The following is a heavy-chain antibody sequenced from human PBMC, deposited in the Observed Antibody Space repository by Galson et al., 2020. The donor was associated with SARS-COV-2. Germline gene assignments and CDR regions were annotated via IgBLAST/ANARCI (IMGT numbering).Heavy chain of an antibody. CDR1: GGSISSSSYY. CDR2: IYESGST. CDR3: VQQFDIVATTYFRS. J-gene: IGHJ4*02. V-gene: IGHV4-39*01. Sequence: SETLSLTCSVTGGSISSSSYYWGWVRQPPGKGLEWIGSIYESGSTDANPSLKSRLTISVDSSKNQISLRLNSVTAADTAVYYCVQQFDIVATTYFRSWGQGTLVTVTS. D-gene: IGHD5-12*01.